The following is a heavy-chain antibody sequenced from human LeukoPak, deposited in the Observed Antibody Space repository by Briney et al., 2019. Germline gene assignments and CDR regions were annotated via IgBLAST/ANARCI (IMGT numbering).Heavy chain of an antibody. D-gene: IGHD3-22*01. J-gene: IGHJ4*02. CDR3: AKGSYYDSSGSFYFDY. V-gene: IGHV3-23*01. CDR2: ISGSGDNT. CDR1: GFTFSSYA. Sequence: GGSLRLSCAASGFTFSSYAMSWVRQAPGKGLEWVPGISGSGDNTYYADSVKGRFTISRDNSKNTLYVQVNSLGTEDTAAYYCAKGSYYDSSGSFYFDYWGQGTLVTVSS.